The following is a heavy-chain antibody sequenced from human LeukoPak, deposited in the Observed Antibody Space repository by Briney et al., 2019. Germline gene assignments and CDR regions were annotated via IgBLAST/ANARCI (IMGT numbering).Heavy chain of an antibody. Sequence: ASVKVSCKASGYTFTGYYMHWVRQAPGQGLEWMGWINPSSGGTNYAQKFQGRVTMTRDTSISRAYMELSRLRSDDTAVYYCARDLEAAVAGYDYWGQGPLVTVSS. D-gene: IGHD6-19*01. V-gene: IGHV1-2*02. J-gene: IGHJ4*02. CDR2: INPSSGGT. CDR3: ARDLEAAVAGYDY. CDR1: GYTFTGYY.